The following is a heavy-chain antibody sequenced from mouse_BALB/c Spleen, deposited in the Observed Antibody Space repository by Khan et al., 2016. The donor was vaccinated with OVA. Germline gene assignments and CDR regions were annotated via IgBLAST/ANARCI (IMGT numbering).Heavy chain of an antibody. D-gene: IGHD2-1*01. CDR3: ARGGNGVFAF. CDR2: IFPGSVSI. V-gene: IGHV1-9*01. J-gene: IGHJ3*01. Sequence: QVQLKESGGDLMKPGASVKISCKATGYTFSSYWIEWVKQRPGNGLEWIGQIFPGSVSITYNEKFKGKATFTADTSSNTAYMQLSILTSEDSAVYYCARGGNGVFAFWGQGTLVTVSA. CDR1: GYTFSSYW.